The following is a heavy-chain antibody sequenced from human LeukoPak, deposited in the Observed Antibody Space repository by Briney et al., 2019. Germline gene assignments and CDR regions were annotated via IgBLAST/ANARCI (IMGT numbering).Heavy chain of an antibody. CDR3: AKLIRDVTIYDF. V-gene: IGHV3-7*01. Sequence: GGPLRLSCAASGFTFSRFWMSWVRQAPGKGLEWVASINQDESRKHYSDSVGGRFTISRDNTRNSLFLQMNSLRVDDTAFYYCAKLIRDVTIYDFWGRGALVTVSS. CDR1: GFTFSRFW. J-gene: IGHJ2*01. D-gene: IGHD3/OR15-3a*01. CDR2: INQDESRK.